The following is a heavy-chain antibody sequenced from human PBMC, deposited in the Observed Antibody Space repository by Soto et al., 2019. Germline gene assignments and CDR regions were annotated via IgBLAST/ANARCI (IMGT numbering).Heavy chain of an antibody. D-gene: IGHD3-22*01. J-gene: IGHJ3*02. CDR2: IKQDGSEK. CDR1: GFTFSSYW. V-gene: IGHV3-7*03. CDR3: ARDQPKITMIVSPDAFDI. Sequence: VGSLRLSCAASGFTFSSYWMSWVRQAPGKGLEWVANIKQDGSEKYYVDSVKGRFTISRDNAKNSLYLQMNSLRAEDTAVYYCARDQPKITMIVSPDAFDIWGQGTMVTVSS.